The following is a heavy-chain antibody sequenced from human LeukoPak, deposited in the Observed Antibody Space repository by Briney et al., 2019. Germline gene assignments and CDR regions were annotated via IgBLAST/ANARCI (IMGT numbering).Heavy chain of an antibody. CDR3: ARDGTYYDFWSGPKNWFDP. J-gene: IGHJ5*02. D-gene: IGHD3-3*01. CDR2: INPNSGGT. Sequence: ASVKVSCKASGYTFTGYYMHSVRQAPGQGLEGMGWINPNSGGTNNVQKLQGRVTMTRDTSISTAYMELSKLRSDDTAVYYCARDGTYYDFWSGPKNWFDPWGQGNLVTVSS. V-gene: IGHV1-2*02. CDR1: GYTFTGYY.